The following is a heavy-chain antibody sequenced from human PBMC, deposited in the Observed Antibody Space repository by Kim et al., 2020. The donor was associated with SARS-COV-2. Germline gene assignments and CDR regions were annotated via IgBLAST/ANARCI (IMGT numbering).Heavy chain of an antibody. CDR2: IRNKANNYAT. D-gene: IGHD3-10*01. CDR3: TTTGDGSGDY. V-gene: IGHV3-73*01. Sequence: GGSLRLSCAASGFTFSGSAMHWVRQASGKGLEWVGRIRNKANNYATAYAVSVKGRFTISRDDSKKTTYLQMNSLKTEDTALYYCTTTGDGSGDYWGQGTLVTVSS. J-gene: IGHJ4*02. CDR1: GFTFSGSA.